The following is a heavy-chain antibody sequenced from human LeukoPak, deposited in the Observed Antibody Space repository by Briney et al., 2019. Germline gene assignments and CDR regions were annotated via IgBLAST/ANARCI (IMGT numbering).Heavy chain of an antibody. CDR1: GFTFSSYS. J-gene: IGHJ4*02. Sequence: GGSLRLSCAASGFTFSSYSMNWVRQAPGKGLEWVSYISSSSSTIYYADSVKGRFTISRDNAKNSLYLQMNSLRAEDTAVYYCARSYAGYSSGGFFDYWGQGTLVTVSS. CDR2: ISSSSSTI. V-gene: IGHV3-48*01. D-gene: IGHD6-19*01. CDR3: ARSYAGYSSGGFFDY.